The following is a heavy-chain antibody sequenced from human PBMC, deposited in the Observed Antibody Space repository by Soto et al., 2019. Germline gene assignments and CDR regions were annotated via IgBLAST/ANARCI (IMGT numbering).Heavy chain of an antibody. V-gene: IGHV4-34*01. CDR3: ARGRSGWLTQYYYYYYGMDV. Sequence: SETLSLTCAVYGGSFSGYYWSWIRQPPGKGLEWIGEINHSGSTNYNPSLKSRVTISVDTSKNQFSLKLSPVTAADTAVYYCARGRSGWLTQYYYYYYGMDVWGQGTTVTVSS. J-gene: IGHJ6*02. CDR1: GGSFSGYY. CDR2: INHSGST. D-gene: IGHD6-19*01.